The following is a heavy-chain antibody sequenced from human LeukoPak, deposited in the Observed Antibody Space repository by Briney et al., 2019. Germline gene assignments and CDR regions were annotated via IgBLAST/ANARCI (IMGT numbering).Heavy chain of an antibody. CDR1: GFTFSNAW. D-gene: IGHD3-16*02. V-gene: IGHV3-15*01. CDR2: IKSKTDGGTT. Sequence: GGSLRLSCAASGFTFSNAWMSWVRQAPGKGLEWVGRIKSKTDGGTTDYAAPVKGRFTISRDGSKNTLYLQMNSLKTEDTAVYYCTTEAYTFGGVIAPYYFDYWGQGTLVTVSS. J-gene: IGHJ4*02. CDR3: TTEAYTFGGVIAPYYFDY.